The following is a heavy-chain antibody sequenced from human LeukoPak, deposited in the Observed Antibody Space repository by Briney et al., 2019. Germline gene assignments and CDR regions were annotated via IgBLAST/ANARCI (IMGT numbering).Heavy chain of an antibody. Sequence: GGSLRLSCAASGFTFSSYNMNWVRQAPGKGLEWVSSISRSSNYIYYADSVKGRFTISRDNAKNSLYLQMNSLRGEDTAVYYCVRGVEMATIPNWFDPWGQGTLVTVSS. CDR3: VRGVEMATIPNWFDP. D-gene: IGHD5-24*01. J-gene: IGHJ5*02. V-gene: IGHV3-21*01. CDR2: ISRSSNYI. CDR1: GFTFSSYN.